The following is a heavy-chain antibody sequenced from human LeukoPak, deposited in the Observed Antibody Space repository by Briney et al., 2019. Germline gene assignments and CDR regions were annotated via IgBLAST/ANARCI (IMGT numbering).Heavy chain of an antibody. CDR3: ARESVTDISRQSDAFDI. Sequence: GGSQRLSCAASGFTFSSHWMHWVRQAPGKGLVWVSRIKSDGSGTSYAESVKGRFTISRDNAKNTLYLQMNNLGVGDTAVYYCARESVTDISRQSDAFDIWGQGTMVTVS. CDR2: IKSDGSGT. CDR1: GFTFSSHW. D-gene: IGHD2-21*02. J-gene: IGHJ3*02. V-gene: IGHV3-74*01.